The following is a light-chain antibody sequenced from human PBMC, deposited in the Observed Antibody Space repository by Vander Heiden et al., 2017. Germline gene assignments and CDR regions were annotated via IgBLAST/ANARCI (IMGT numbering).Light chain of an antibody. J-gene: IGLJ2*01. Sequence: QSALTQPASVSGSPGQSLPISCTGTSSDVGGYNYVSWYQQHPGKAPKVMIYDVSNRPSGVSNRFSGSKSGNTASLTISGLQAEDEADYYCTSYTSRTTWVFGGGTKLTVL. CDR1: SSDVGGYNY. CDR2: DVS. V-gene: IGLV2-14*03. CDR3: TSYTSRTTWV.